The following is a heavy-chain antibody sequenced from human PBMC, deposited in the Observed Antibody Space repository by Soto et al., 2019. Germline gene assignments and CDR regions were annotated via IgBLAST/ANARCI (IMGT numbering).Heavy chain of an antibody. Sequence: SETLSLTCTVSGGSIRSHNWSWIRQSPRKGLEWIGFIDYSGNTDYSPSLKSRVTISVDTSRNHFSLKLRYVTAADTAVYYCARDNCSSSSCYFDSSGQGTLVAVSS. J-gene: IGHJ4*02. V-gene: IGHV4-59*11. CDR1: GGSIRSHN. CDR3: ARDNCSSSSCYFDS. CDR2: IDYSGNT. D-gene: IGHD2-2*01.